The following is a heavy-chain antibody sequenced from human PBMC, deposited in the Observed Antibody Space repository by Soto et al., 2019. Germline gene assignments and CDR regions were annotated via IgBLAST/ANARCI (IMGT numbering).Heavy chain of an antibody. D-gene: IGHD6-13*01. Sequence: SETLSLTCTVSGGSISSGGYYWSWIRQHPGKGLEWIGYIYDSGSTYYNPSLKSRVTMSVDTYTNQFSLKMNAVTAADTAVYYCTRHEGGAAADRPLDYWGQGTLVTVSS. CDR1: GGSISSGGYY. V-gene: IGHV4-31*08. CDR2: IYDSGST. CDR3: TRHEGGAAADRPLDY. J-gene: IGHJ4*02.